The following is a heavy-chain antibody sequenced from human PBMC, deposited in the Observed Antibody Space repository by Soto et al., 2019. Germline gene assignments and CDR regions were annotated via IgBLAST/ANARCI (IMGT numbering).Heavy chain of an antibody. CDR3: AKEGGLSGSYYISSSYYFDY. CDR2: ISYDGSNT. Sequence: QVQLVASGGGVVQPGRSLRLSCAASGFTFSSYGMHWVRQAPGQGLEWVAIISYDGSNTYYADSVKGRFTISRDNSKNTLYLQMNSLRAEDTSVYYCAKEGGLSGSYYISSSYYFDYWGQGTLVTVSS. J-gene: IGHJ4*02. D-gene: IGHD1-26*01. V-gene: IGHV3-30*18. CDR1: GFTFSSYG.